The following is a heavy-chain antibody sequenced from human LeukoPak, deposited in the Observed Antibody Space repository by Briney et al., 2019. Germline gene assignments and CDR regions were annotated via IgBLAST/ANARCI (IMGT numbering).Heavy chain of an antibody. Sequence: ASVKVSCKASGYTFSNYGISWVRQAPGQGLEWVGWIRGDNGNTNYAQKFQGRVTMTEDTSTDTAYMELSSLRSEDTAVYYCATSRQIAVAGLDYWGQGTLVTVSS. V-gene: IGHV1-18*01. CDR2: IRGDNGNT. CDR1: GYTFSNYG. D-gene: IGHD6-19*01. J-gene: IGHJ4*02. CDR3: ATSRQIAVAGLDY.